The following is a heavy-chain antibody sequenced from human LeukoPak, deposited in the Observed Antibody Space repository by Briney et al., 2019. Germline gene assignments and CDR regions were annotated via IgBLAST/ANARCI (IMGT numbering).Heavy chain of an antibody. D-gene: IGHD1-26*01. Sequence: GGSLRLSCAASGFTFSSYAMTWVRQAPGKGLEWVSAISSSGDTYYAGSVKGRFTISRDSSKNTLYLLINSLRAEDTAVYYCAKDAVGATAYYFDYWGQGTLVTVSS. J-gene: IGHJ4*02. V-gene: IGHV3-23*01. CDR2: ISSSGDT. CDR3: AKDAVGATAYYFDY. CDR1: GFTFSSYA.